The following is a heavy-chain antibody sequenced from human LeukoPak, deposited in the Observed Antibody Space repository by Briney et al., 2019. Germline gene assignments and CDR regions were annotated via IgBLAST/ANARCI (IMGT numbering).Heavy chain of an antibody. J-gene: IGHJ4*03. D-gene: IGHD3-16*01. V-gene: IGHV3-23*01. CDR3: SKGGGGQGFLFSYFDL. CDR1: GFSFSSYA. CDR2: ISGSGGST. Sequence: PGGSLRLSCAASGFSFSSYAMSWVRQAPGKGLEWVSGISGSGGSTYYADSVKGRFTISRDNSKNTLYLQMNSLKAEDTAVYYCSKGGGGQGFLFSYFDLWGQGTLVTVST.